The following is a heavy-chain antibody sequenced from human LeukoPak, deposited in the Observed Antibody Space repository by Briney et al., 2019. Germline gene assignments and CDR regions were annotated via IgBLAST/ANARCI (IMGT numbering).Heavy chain of an antibody. D-gene: IGHD3-10*01. CDR1: GYTFTGYY. Sequence: ASVKVSCKASGYTFTGYYMHWVRQAPGQGLGWMGWINPNSGGTNYAQKFQGRVTMNRDTSISTAYMELSRLRSDDTAVYYCARGLLWFGERWYSGMDVWGQGTTVTVSS. J-gene: IGHJ6*02. CDR3: ARGLLWFGERWYSGMDV. V-gene: IGHV1-2*02. CDR2: INPNSGGT.